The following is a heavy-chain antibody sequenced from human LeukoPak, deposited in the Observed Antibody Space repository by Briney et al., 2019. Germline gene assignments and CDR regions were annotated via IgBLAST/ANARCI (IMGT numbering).Heavy chain of an antibody. Sequence: SETLSLTCTVSGGSISNYYWNWIRQPPGKGREWIGYMYYSGSTNYNPSLKSRVTISVDTSKNQFSLELSSVTAADTAVYYCARGRRYGGNHDALDIWGQGTMVTVSS. J-gene: IGHJ3*02. CDR1: GGSISNYY. CDR2: MYYSGST. V-gene: IGHV4-59*01. D-gene: IGHD4/OR15-4a*01. CDR3: ARGRRYGGNHDALDI.